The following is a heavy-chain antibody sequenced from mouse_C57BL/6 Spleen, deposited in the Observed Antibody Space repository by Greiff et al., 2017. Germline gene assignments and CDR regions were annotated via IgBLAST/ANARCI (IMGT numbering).Heavy chain of an antibody. V-gene: IGHV1-18*01. D-gene: IGHD2-1*01. CDR3: ARNGNYNAMDY. Sequence: EVQLQQSGPELVKPGASVKIPCKASGYTFHDYNMDWVKQSHGKSLEWIGDINPNNGGTIYNQKFKGKATLTVDKSSSTAYMELRSLTSEDTAVYYCARNGNYNAMDYWGQGPSVTVSS. CDR2: INPNNGGT. J-gene: IGHJ4*01. CDR1: GYTFHDYN.